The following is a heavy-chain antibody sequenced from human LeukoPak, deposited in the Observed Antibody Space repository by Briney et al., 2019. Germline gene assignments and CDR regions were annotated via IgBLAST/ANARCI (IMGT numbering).Heavy chain of an antibody. V-gene: IGHV1-69*13. CDR3: ARALSGSCYPAAFDI. Sequence: GASVKVSCKASGGTFSSFTISWVRQAPGQGLEWMGEIIPIFGTPNYAQKFQGRVTITADESTSTAYMDLSSLRSKDTAVYYCARALSGSCYPAAFDIWGQGTMVTVSS. D-gene: IGHD1-26*01. CDR2: IIPIFGTP. CDR1: GGTFSSFT. J-gene: IGHJ3*02.